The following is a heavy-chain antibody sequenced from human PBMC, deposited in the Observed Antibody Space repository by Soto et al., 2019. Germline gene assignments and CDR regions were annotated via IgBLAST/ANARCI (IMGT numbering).Heavy chain of an antibody. D-gene: IGHD3-10*01. CDR3: ARGALGGSGSTNQDY. Sequence: ASVKVSCKASGYTFTSYGISWVRQAPGQGLEWMGWISAYNGNTNYAQKIQGRVTMTTDASTSTAYMEMRSLRSDDTAVYYCARGALGGSGSTNQDYWGQGTLVTVYS. V-gene: IGHV1-18*04. J-gene: IGHJ4*02. CDR1: GYTFTSYG. CDR2: ISAYNGNT.